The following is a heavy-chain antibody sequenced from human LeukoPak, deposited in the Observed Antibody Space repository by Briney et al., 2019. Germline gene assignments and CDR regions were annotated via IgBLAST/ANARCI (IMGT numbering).Heavy chain of an antibody. Sequence: SETLSLTCAVYGGSFSGYYWSWIRQPPGKGLEWIGEINHSGSTNYNPSLKSRVTISVDTSKNQFSLKLSSVTAADTAVYYCARGDRDIPRGFGPWGQGTLVTVSS. CDR2: INHSGST. CDR1: GGSFSGYY. J-gene: IGHJ5*02. V-gene: IGHV4-34*01. CDR3: ARGDRDIPRGFGP. D-gene: IGHD3-10*01.